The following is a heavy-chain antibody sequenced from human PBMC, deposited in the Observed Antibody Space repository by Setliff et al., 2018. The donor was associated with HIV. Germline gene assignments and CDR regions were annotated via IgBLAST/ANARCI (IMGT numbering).Heavy chain of an antibody. CDR2: ISSSSSYI. CDR3: ARDRKMDGYNFDYYYSYYMDV. V-gene: IGHV3-21*01. Sequence: PGGSLRLSCAASGFTFSSYSMNWVRQAPGKGLEWVSSISSSSSYIYYADSVKGRFTISRDNAKNSLYLQMNSLRAEDTAMYYCARDRKMDGYNFDYYYSYYMDVGGKGTTVTSP. D-gene: IGHD5-12*01. J-gene: IGHJ6*03. CDR1: GFTFSSYS.